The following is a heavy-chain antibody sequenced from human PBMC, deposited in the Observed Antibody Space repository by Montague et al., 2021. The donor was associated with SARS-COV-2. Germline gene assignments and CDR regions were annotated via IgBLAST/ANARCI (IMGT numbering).Heavy chain of an antibody. CDR2: INHSGST. J-gene: IGHJ4*02. Sequence: SETLSLTCAVYGASFNGYYWTWIRQPPGKGLQWIGEINHSGSTSYNPSLRSRVTISVDTSKNQFSLKLPSVPAADTAVYYCTRRLHGFTRHYLDYWGQGTLVTVSS. V-gene: IGHV4-34*01. CDR3: TRRLHGFTRHYLDY. D-gene: IGHD5-24*01. CDR1: GASFNGYY.